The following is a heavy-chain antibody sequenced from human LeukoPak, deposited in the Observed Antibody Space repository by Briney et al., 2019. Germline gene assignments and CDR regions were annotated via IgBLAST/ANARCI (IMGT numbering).Heavy chain of an antibody. CDR2: INVGNGNT. CDR1: GYTFTSFA. CDR3: ARDGTGWYFDY. D-gene: IGHD6-19*01. J-gene: IGHJ4*02. V-gene: IGHV1-3*03. Sequence: ASVKVSCKASGYTFTSFAMHWVRQAPGQRLEWMAWINVGNGNTKYSQEFQGRVTITRDTSARTAYMELSSLRSEDTAVYYCARDGTGWYFDYWGQGTLVTVSS.